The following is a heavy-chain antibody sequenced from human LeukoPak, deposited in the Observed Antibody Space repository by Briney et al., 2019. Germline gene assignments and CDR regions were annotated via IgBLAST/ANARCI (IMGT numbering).Heavy chain of an antibody. D-gene: IGHD4-17*01. CDR3: AREDSTVTDSAPDAFDI. J-gene: IGHJ3*02. CDR2: IYYSGST. Sequence: PSETLSLTCTVSGGSISSGGYYWSGIRQHPGKGLEWIGYIYYSGSTYYNPSLKSRVTISVDTSKNQFSLKLSSVTAADTAVYYCAREDSTVTDSAPDAFDIWGQGTMVTVSS. CDR1: GGSISSGGYY. V-gene: IGHV4-31*03.